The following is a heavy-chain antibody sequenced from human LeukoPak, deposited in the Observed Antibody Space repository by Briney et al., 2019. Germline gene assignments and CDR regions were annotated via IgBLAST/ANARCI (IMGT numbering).Heavy chain of an antibody. CDR2: IVVGSGNT. D-gene: IGHD2-15*01. CDR1: GFTFTSSA. J-gene: IGHJ3*02. V-gene: IGHV1-58*02. Sequence: GTSVKVSCKASGFTFTSSAMQWVRQARGRRLEWIGWIVVGSGNTNYAQKFQERVTITRDMSTSTAYMELRSLRSEETAVYYCAGGLVVLDAFDTWGQGTMVTLSP. CDR3: AGGLVVLDAFDT.